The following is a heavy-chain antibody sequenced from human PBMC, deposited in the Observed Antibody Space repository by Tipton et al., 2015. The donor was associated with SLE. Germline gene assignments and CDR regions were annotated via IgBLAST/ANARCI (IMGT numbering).Heavy chain of an antibody. Sequence: TLSLTCTVSGDSISSGSYYWAWIRQPPGKGLEWVGNLYYRGSTYYNPSLKSRVTISADRSKNHFSLRLTSVTAADTAIYYCARRGNLLGTWGQGTLVTVSS. CDR1: GDSISSGSYY. CDR3: ARRGNLLGT. D-gene: IGHD1-7*01. CDR2: LYYRGST. J-gene: IGHJ4*02. V-gene: IGHV4-39*02.